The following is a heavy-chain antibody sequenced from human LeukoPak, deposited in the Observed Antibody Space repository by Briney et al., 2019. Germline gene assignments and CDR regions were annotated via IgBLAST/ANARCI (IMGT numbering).Heavy chain of an antibody. CDR2: IDPINGAT. Sequence: ASVKVSCKALGYTFTSNYVLWVRQAPGQGLEWVGWIDPINGATYYAQQFQGRVTMTRDTSITTAYMELDSLTSDDTAVYYCARDLKDDGFGAEGPLDFWGQGTLVTVSS. V-gene: IGHV1-2*02. J-gene: IGHJ4*02. CDR1: GYTFTSNY. D-gene: IGHD3-10*01. CDR3: ARDLKDDGFGAEGPLDF.